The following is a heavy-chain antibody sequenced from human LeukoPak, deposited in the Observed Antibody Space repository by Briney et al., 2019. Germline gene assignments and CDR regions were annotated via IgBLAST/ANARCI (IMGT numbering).Heavy chain of an antibody. CDR3: ARLWNYDYIWGSYRFFGY. Sequence: PSETLSLTCTVSGGSVSSGTQYWSWIRQPPGKGLEWIGEINHSGSTNYNPSLKSRVTISVDTSKNQFSLKLSSVTAADTAVYYCARLWNYDYIWGSYRFFGYWGQGTLVTVSS. J-gene: IGHJ4*02. V-gene: IGHV4-61*01. D-gene: IGHD3-16*02. CDR1: GGSVSSGTQY. CDR2: INHSGST.